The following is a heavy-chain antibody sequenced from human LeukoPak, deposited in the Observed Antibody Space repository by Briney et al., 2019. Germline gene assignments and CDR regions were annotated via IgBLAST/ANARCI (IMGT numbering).Heavy chain of an antibody. J-gene: IGHJ4*02. Sequence: SETLSLTCTVSGGSISSGSYFWGWIRQPPGMGLQWIGSFYYSGSTYYRPSLKSRVTISVDRSKNQFSLKLSSVTAADTAVYYCARSGLRGYYFDYWGQGTLVTVSS. V-gene: IGHV4-39*07. CDR1: GGSISSGSYF. CDR3: ARSGLRGYYFDY. D-gene: IGHD2-21*02. CDR2: FYYSGST.